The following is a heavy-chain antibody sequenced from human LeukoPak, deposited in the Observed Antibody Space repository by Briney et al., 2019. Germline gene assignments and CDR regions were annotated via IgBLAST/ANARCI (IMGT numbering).Heavy chain of an antibody. Sequence: GSLRLSCXASGFTFSSHSMNWVRQAPGKGLEGVSSIDEGGGTTHYADSVKGRFTISRDDSKNKLYLQLNSLRVEDTAVYYCAKQWLVGSWGQGTLVTVSS. D-gene: IGHD6-19*01. CDR2: IDEGGGTT. V-gene: IGHV3-23*01. CDR1: GFTFSSHS. CDR3: AKQWLVGS. J-gene: IGHJ4*02.